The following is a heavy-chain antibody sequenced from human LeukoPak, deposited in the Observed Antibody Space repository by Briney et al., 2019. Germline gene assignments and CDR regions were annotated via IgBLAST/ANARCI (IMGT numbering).Heavy chain of an antibody. D-gene: IGHD6-13*01. CDR1: GFTLSTYW. J-gene: IGHJ4*02. CDR2: INIDVRST. CDR3: AKPPDWASIRFPVWFDY. V-gene: IGHV3-74*01. Sequence: GGSLRLSCAASGFTLSTYWMHWVRQAPGKGLVWVSRINIDVRSTNYADSVKGRFTISRDNSKNTLCLQMNSLRAADTAVYYCAKPPDWASIRFPVWFDYWGQGALVTVSS.